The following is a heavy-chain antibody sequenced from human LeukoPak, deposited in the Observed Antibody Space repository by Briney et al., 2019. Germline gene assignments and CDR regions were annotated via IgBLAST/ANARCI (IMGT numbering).Heavy chain of an antibody. CDR1: GFTFSSYE. CDR3: ASGAAAGRLDY. CDR2: ISSSGSTI. J-gene: IGHJ4*02. D-gene: IGHD6-13*01. V-gene: IGHV3-48*03. Sequence: GSLRLSCAASGFTFSSYEMNWVRQAPGKGVEWVSYISSSGSTIYYSDSVKGRFTISRDNAKNSLYLQMNSLRAEDTAVYYCASGAAAGRLDYWGQGTLVTVSS.